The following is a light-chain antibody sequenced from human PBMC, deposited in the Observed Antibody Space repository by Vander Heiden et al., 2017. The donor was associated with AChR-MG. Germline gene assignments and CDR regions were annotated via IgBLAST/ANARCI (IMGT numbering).Light chain of an antibody. Sequence: IVLTQSPDTLSLSPGERATLACRASQSVSTHLAWYQQKPGQAPRLLSSDAANRATGSPARFSGSGSGTEFTLTISSLEPEDYASYYGQQRYYGDTFGGGTKVEIK. V-gene: IGKV3-11*01. CDR1: QSVSTH. CDR2: DAA. CDR3: QQRYYGDT. J-gene: IGKJ4*01.